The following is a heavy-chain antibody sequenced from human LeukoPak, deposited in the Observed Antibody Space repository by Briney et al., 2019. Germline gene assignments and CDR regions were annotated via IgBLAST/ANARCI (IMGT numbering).Heavy chain of an antibody. Sequence: GGSLTLSCAASGFSLGAHGIHWVRQAPGKGLEWLAAIPSDGLRAYYEGSVKARFTVSRDQNTVFLRMYSLRPEDTAVYFCAREHAIYFYSVLDVWGQGTTVTVSS. V-gene: IGHV3-30*03. CDR1: GFSLGAHG. J-gene: IGHJ6*02. CDR2: IPSDGLRA. D-gene: IGHD5/OR15-5a*01. CDR3: AREHAIYFYSVLDV.